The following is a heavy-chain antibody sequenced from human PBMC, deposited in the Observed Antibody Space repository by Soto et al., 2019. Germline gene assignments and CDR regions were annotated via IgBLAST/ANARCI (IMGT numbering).Heavy chain of an antibody. CDR1: GFTFNQYA. J-gene: IGHJ4*02. D-gene: IGHD6-13*01. CDR3: ARGGCARSSCSCDW. CDR2: ISGAGGVT. V-gene: IGHV3-23*01. Sequence: ELQVLESGGGLVQSGGSLRLSCAASGFTFNQYAMNWVRQAPGKGLDWVSAISGAGGVTEYADSVQGRFTISRDNSKKTVYLDMNRLRVEDTAIYYCARGGCARSSCSCDWWGQGTLVTVS.